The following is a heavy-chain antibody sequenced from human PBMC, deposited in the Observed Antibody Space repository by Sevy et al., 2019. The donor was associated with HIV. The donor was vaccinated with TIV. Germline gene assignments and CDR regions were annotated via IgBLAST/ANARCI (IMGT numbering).Heavy chain of an antibody. D-gene: IGHD1-26*01. CDR2: ISSSSSYI. CDR1: GFTFSSYS. CDR3: ARDRYSGSCYTHVDQDAQH. J-gene: IGHJ1*01. Sequence: GGSLRLSCAASGFTFSSYSMNWVRQAPGKGLEWVSSISSSSSYIYYADSVKGRFTISRDNAKNSLYLQMNSLRAEDTAVYYCARDRYSGSCYTHVDQDAQHWGQGTLVTVSS. V-gene: IGHV3-21*01.